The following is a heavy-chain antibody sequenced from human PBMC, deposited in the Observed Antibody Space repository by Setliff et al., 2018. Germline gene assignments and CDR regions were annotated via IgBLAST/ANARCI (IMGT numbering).Heavy chain of an antibody. D-gene: IGHD2-21*02. CDR1: AFTKYY. CDR2: IHPSGGST. V-gene: IGHV1-46*01. J-gene: IGHJ4*02. Sequence: ASVKVSCKAAAFTKYYVHWVRQAPGQGLEWMGIIHPSGGSTTYAQKFQGRATMTTDTSTTTAYMELRSLTSDDTAVYYCARVRPCGVDCSTGVGGPYYFDHWGQGTLVTVSS. CDR3: ARVRPCGVDCSTGVGGPYYFDH.